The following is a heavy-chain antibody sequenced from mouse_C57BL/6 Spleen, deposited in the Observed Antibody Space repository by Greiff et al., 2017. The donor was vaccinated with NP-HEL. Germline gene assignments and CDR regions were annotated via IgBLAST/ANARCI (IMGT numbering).Heavy chain of an antibody. V-gene: IGHV1-22*01. CDR3: AREHDSYWYFDV. CDR1: GYTFTDYN. J-gene: IGHJ1*03. Sequence: EVQLQQSGPELVKPGASVKMSCKASGYTFTDYNMHWVKQSHGKSLEWIGYINPNNGGTSYNQKFKGKATLTVNKSSSTAYMELRSLTSEDSAVYYCAREHDSYWYFDVWGTGTTVTVSS. CDR2: INPNNGGT. D-gene: IGHD2-4*01.